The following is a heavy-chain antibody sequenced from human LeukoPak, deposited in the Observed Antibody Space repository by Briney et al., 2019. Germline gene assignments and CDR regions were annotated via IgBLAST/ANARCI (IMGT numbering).Heavy chain of an antibody. Sequence: GGSLRLSCAASGFIFSSTWMIWLRQAPEKGLEWVANIKEDGSAKYYVDSMKGRFTISRDNAKNSLYLQMNSLRAEDTAIYYCARGGTQSPIDWGPGTLVTVSS. D-gene: IGHD2/OR15-2a*01. V-gene: IGHV3-7*01. CDR2: IKEDGSAK. CDR1: GFIFSSTW. J-gene: IGHJ4*02. CDR3: ARGGTQSPID.